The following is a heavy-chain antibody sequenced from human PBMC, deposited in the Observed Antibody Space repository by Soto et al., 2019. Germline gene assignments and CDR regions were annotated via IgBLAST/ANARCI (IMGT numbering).Heavy chain of an antibody. D-gene: IGHD3-22*01. CDR2: ISSSSSYI. J-gene: IGHJ5*02. CDR1: GFTFSSYS. Sequence: EVQLVESGGGLVKPGGSLRLSCAASGFTFSSYSMNWVRQAPGKGLEWVSSISSSSSYIYYADSVKGRFTISRDNAKNSLYLQMNSLGAEDTAVYYCAGSHAYYYDSSGYSNWFDPWGQGTLVTVSS. CDR3: AGSHAYYYDSSGYSNWFDP. V-gene: IGHV3-21*01.